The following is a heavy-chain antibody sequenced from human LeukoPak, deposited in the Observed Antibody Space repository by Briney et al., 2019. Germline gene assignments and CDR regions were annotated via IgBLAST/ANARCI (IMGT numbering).Heavy chain of an antibody. CDR2: IRSDGRNT. V-gene: IGHV3-74*01. CDR1: GFTFSSYW. Sequence: GGSLRLSCAASGFTFSSYWMHWVRQAPGKGLEWVSLIRSDGRNTTYADSVKGRFTISRDDAKNTLYLQMNSLRAEDTAVYYCARDRGYCTGGSCYLFDYWGRGALVTVSS. CDR3: ARDRGYCTGGSCYLFDY. D-gene: IGHD2-15*01. J-gene: IGHJ4*02.